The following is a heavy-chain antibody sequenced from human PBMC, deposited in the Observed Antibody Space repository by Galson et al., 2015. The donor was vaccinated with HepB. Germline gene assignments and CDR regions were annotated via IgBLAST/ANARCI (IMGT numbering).Heavy chain of an antibody. D-gene: IGHD3-3*01. J-gene: IGHJ4*02. CDR2: IYIGGNT. V-gene: IGHV3-53*01. CDR1: GFTVSGNY. Sequence: SLRLSCAASGFTVSGNYMSWVRQAPGKGLEWVSVIYIGGNTYYADSVKGRFTISRDNSKNTLYLQMNSLRAEDTAVYYCARSPNYDFWSGYYSAHFDCWGQGTLVTVSS. CDR3: ARSPNYDFWSGYYSAHFDC.